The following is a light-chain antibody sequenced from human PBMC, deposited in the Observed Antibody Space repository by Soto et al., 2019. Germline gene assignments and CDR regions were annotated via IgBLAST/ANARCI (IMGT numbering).Light chain of an antibody. Sequence: DIQMTQSPSTLSGSVGDRVTITCRASQTISSWLAWYQQKPGKAPKLLIYKASTLESGVPSRFSGSGSGTEFTLTISNLQPDDFATHYCQQYNTYSFGQGTKVDIK. J-gene: IGKJ2*01. V-gene: IGKV1-5*03. CDR1: QTISSW. CDR2: KAS. CDR3: QQYNTYS.